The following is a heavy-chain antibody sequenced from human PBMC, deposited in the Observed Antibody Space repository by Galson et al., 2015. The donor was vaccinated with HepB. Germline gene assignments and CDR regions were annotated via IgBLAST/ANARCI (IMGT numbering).Heavy chain of an antibody. Sequence: SVKVSCKASGGTFSSYTISWVRQAPGQGLEWMGRIIPILGIANYAQKLQGRVTITADKSTSTAYMELSSLRSEDTAVYYCARDPTHDYGGNPIGYWGQGTLVTVSS. CDR2: IIPILGIA. V-gene: IGHV1-69*04. CDR1: GGTFSSYT. CDR3: ARDPTHDYGGNPIGY. J-gene: IGHJ4*02. D-gene: IGHD4-23*01.